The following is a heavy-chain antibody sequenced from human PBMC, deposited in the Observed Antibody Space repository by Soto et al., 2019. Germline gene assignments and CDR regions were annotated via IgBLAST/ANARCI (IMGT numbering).Heavy chain of an antibody. CDR2: IYYSGST. V-gene: IGHV4-59*08. J-gene: IGHJ4*02. CDR1: GGSISSYY. Sequence: SETLSLTCTVSGGSISSYYWSWIRQPPGKGLEWIGYIYYSGSTNYNPSLKSRVTISVDTSKNQFSLKLSSVTAADTAVYYCARSVKQWLVGGFDYWGQGTLVTVSS. D-gene: IGHD6-19*01. CDR3: ARSVKQWLVGGFDY.